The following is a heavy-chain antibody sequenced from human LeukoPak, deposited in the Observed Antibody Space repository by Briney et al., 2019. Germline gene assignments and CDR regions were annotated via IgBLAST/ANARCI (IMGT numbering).Heavy chain of an antibody. V-gene: IGHV3-74*01. J-gene: IGHJ6*02. Sequence: GGSLRLSCAASGFTFSSYWMHWVRQAPGKGLVWVSRINSDGSSTSYADSVKGRFTISRDNAKNTLYLQMNSLRAEDTAVYYCARDPPLDIVVVPAAIEGLGYYYYGMDVWGQGTTVTVSS. CDR3: ARDPPLDIVVVPAAIEGLGYYYYGMDV. CDR1: GFTFSSYW. D-gene: IGHD2-2*01. CDR2: INSDGSST.